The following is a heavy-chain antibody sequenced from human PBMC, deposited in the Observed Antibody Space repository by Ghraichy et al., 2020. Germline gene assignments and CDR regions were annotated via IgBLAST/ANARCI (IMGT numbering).Heavy chain of an antibody. CDR2: ISSSSGTI. J-gene: IGHJ4*02. D-gene: IGHD3-10*01. V-gene: IGHV3-48*02. CDR3: AREKQSIIRGLIPTNFDF. Sequence: GEYLNISCAASGFIFSDYSMNWVRQAPGKGLEWVSYISSSSGTIYYGDSVKGRFTISRDNAKNSLYLRMNSLRDEDTAVYYCAREKQSIIRGLIPTNFDFWGLGTLVTVSS. CDR1: GFIFSDYS.